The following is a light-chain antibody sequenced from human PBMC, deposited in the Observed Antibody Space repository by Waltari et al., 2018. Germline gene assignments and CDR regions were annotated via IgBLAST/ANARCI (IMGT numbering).Light chain of an antibody. V-gene: IGKV3-15*01. Sequence: EVVMTQSPATLSVSPGEGATASCRASQSVRTNVAWYQQTPGQAPRLLIYGASTRATGIPDRFSGSGTGTEFILTISSLQSEDFAVYYCQQYNNWPPWTFGQGTKVEIK. CDR1: QSVRTN. J-gene: IGKJ1*01. CDR3: QQYNNWPPWT. CDR2: GAS.